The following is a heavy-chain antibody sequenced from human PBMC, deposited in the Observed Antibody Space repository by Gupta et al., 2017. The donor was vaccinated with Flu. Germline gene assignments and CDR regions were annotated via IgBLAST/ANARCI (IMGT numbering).Heavy chain of an antibody. V-gene: IGHV4-4*07. CDR2: MDSTGSV. CDR1: SSYY. J-gene: IGHJ3*02. CDR3: ERMGRDCSGGACDDIMAVDS. Sequence: SSYYWSWIRQSAGKGLELIGRMDSTGSVEYNPSLKGRVTMAIDTSKNHFSLKLKAVTAADTAVDDCERMGRDCSGGACDDIMAVDSGGQGTMVSVS. D-gene: IGHD2-15*01.